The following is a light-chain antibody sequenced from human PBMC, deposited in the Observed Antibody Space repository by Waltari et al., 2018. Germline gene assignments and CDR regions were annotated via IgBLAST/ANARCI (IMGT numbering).Light chain of an antibody. CDR1: QSVSSY. J-gene: IGKJ5*01. Sequence: EIVLTQSPATLSLSPGERATLSCRASQSVSSYLGWYQQTPGQAPRLLIYDASNRATGIPARFSGSGSGTDFTLTISSLEPEDVAVDYCQQRSDWPPHFGQGTRLEMK. CDR2: DAS. CDR3: QQRSDWPPH. V-gene: IGKV3-11*01.